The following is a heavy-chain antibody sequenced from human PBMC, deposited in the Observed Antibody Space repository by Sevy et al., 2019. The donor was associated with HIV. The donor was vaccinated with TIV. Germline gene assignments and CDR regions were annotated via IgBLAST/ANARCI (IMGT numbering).Heavy chain of an antibody. CDR3: ARHPSSTRTYPCWDGMDV. CDR2: IYPGDSDT. CDR1: GYSFTSYW. D-gene: IGHD2-2*01. Sequence: GESLKISCKGSGYSFTSYWIGWVRQMPGKGLEWMGIIYPGDSDTRYSPSFQGQVTISADKSISTAYLQWSSLKASDTAMYYCARHPSSTRTYPCWDGMDVWGQGTTVTVSS. V-gene: IGHV5-51*01. J-gene: IGHJ6*02.